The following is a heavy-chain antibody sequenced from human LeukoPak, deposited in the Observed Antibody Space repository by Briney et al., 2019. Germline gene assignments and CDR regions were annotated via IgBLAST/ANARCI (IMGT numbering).Heavy chain of an antibody. D-gene: IGHD2-21*02. CDR3: ARATRGVTSYFDY. Sequence: GGSLRLSCAASGFTFSSYEMNWVRQAPGKGLEWVSYISSSGSTIYYADSAKGRFTISRDNAKNSLYLQMNSLRAEDTAVYYCARATRGVTSYFDYWGQGTLVPVSS. J-gene: IGHJ4*02. CDR1: GFTFSSYE. V-gene: IGHV3-48*03. CDR2: ISSSGSTI.